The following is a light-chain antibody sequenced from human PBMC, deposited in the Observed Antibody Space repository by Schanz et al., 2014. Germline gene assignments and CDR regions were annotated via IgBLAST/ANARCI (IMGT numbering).Light chain of an antibody. CDR2: GAS. V-gene: IGKV3-15*01. Sequence: ENVLTQSPGTLSLSPGEGATLSCRASQSVNSNWLAWYQQKPGQAPRLLIYGASSRATGVPARFSGSGSGTEFTLTISSLQSEDFAVYYCQQYNIWPPVTFGQGTKVDIK. J-gene: IGKJ1*01. CDR3: QQYNIWPPVT. CDR1: QSVNSN.